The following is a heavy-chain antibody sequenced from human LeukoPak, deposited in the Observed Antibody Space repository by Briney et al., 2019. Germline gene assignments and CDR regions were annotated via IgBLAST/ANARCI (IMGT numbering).Heavy chain of an antibody. CDR1: GFTVSTNY. CDR3: ARGGSSWHESY. D-gene: IGHD6-13*01. J-gene: IGHJ4*02. Sequence: GGSLRLSCAASGFTVSTNYMSWIRQAPGKGLEWVSYISSRSDYTNYADSVKGRFTISRDNAKNSLYLQMNSLRAEDTAVYYCARGGSSWHESYRGQGTLVTVSS. CDR2: ISSRSDYT. V-gene: IGHV3-11*05.